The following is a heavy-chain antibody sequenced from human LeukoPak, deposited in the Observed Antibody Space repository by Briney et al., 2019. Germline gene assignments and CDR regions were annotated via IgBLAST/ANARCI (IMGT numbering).Heavy chain of an antibody. V-gene: IGHV3-74*01. CDR2: INTDGSST. J-gene: IGHJ6*03. CDR1: GFIFSSYW. CDR3: ASKGSSSDLNYYYYYMDV. Sequence: HPGGSLRLSCAASGFIFSSYWMHWVRHAPGKGLAWVSRINTDGSSTSYADSVKGRFTISRDNSKNTLYLQMNSLRAEDTAVYYCASKGSSSDLNYYYYYMDVWGKGTTVTISS.